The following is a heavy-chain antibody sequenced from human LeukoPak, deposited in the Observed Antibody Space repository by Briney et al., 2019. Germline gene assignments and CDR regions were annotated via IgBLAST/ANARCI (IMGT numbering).Heavy chain of an antibody. D-gene: IGHD6-19*01. CDR1: GFTFDDYA. V-gene: IGHV3-9*01. J-gene: IGHJ3*02. Sequence: GGSLRLSCAASGFTFDDYAMPWVRQAPGKGLEWVSGISWNSGSIGYADSVKGRFTISRDNAKNSLYLQMNSLRAEDTASYYCAKDRSRSGSTTDAFDIWGQGTMVTVSS. CDR3: AKDRSRSGSTTDAFDI. CDR2: ISWNSGSI.